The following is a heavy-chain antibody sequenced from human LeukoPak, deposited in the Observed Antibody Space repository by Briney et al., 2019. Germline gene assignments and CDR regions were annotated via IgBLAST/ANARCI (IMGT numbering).Heavy chain of an antibody. D-gene: IGHD1/OR15-1a*01. CDR3: ARLGITGTSHPVKKDRRNWFDP. J-gene: IGHJ5*02. CDR1: GGSFSGDY. V-gene: IGHV4-34*01. CDR2: INHSGST. Sequence: SETLSLTCAVYGGSFSGDYWSWIRQSPEKGLEWIGEINHSGSTNYNPSLQSRVTISVDTSTNQFSLKLNSVTAADTAVYYCARLGITGTSHPVKKDRRNWFDPWGQGTLVTVSS.